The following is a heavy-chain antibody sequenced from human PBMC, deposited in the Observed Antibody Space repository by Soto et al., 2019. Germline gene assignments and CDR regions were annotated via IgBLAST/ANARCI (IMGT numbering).Heavy chain of an antibody. V-gene: IGHV1-18*01. J-gene: IGHJ5*02. CDR3: ARYYYYYDSSGYYYVSWFDP. CDR1: GYTFTSYG. Sequence: ASVKVSCKASGYTFTSYGISWVRQAPGQGLEWMGWISAYNGNTSYAQKLQGRVTMTTDTSTSTAYMELRSLRSDDTAVYYCARYYYYYDSSGYYYVSWFDPWGQGTLVTVSS. CDR2: ISAYNGNT. D-gene: IGHD3-22*01.